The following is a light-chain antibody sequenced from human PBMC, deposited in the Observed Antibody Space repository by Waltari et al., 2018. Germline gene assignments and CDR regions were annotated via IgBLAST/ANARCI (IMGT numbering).Light chain of an antibody. CDR2: GNS. J-gene: IGLJ1*01. CDR3: QSYDSSLSGSYV. CDR1: SSTIGAVYD. V-gene: IGLV1-40*01. Sequence: QSVLTQPPSVSGAPGQRVTIPCTGRSSTIGAVYDVHWYQQLPGTAPKLLIYGNSNRPSGVPDRFSGSKSGTSASLAITGLQAEDEADYYCQSYDSSLSGSYVFGTGTKVTVL.